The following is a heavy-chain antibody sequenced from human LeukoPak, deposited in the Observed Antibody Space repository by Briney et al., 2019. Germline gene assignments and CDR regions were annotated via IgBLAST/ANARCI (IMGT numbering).Heavy chain of an antibody. CDR1: GGTFSSYA. Sequence: ASVKVSCKASGGTFSSYAISWVQQAPGQGLEWMGGIIPIFGTANYAQKFQGRVTITADESTSTAYMELSSLRPEDTAVYYCARDWEDGSGANWFDPWGQGTLVTVSS. CDR3: ARDWEDGSGANWFDP. CDR2: IIPIFGTA. J-gene: IGHJ5*02. V-gene: IGHV1-69*01. D-gene: IGHD3-10*01.